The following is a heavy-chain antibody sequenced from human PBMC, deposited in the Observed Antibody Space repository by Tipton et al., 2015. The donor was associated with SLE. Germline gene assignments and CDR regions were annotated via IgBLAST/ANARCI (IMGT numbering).Heavy chain of an antibody. CDR2: INHSGST. V-gene: IGHV4-34*01. CDR3: ARGVIAARRGSDAFDI. D-gene: IGHD6-6*01. CDR1: GGSFSGYY. J-gene: IGHJ3*02. Sequence: TLSLTCAVYGGSFSGYYWSWIRQPPGKGLEWIGEINHSGSTNYNPSLKSRVTISVDTSKNQLSLKLSSVTAADTAVYYCARGVIAARRGSDAFDIWGQGTMVTVSS.